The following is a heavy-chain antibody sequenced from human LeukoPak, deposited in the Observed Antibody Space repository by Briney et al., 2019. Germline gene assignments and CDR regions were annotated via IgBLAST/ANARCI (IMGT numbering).Heavy chain of an antibody. CDR2: IYYTGST. Sequence: SETLSLTCTISGGSISSDYWSWIRQPPGKGLEWIGYIYYTGSTWYNPSLKSRVTISVDTSKNQFSLKLSSVTAADTAVYYCARGHSSSWNRRGNWFDPWGQGTLVTVSS. V-gene: IGHV4-59*12. J-gene: IGHJ5*02. CDR3: ARGHSSSWNRRGNWFDP. CDR1: GGSISSDY. D-gene: IGHD6-13*01.